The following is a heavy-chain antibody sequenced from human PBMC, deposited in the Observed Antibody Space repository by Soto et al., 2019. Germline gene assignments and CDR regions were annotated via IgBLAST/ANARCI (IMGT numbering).Heavy chain of an antibody. CDR1: GFTFSSYG. Sequence: GGSLRLSCAASGFTFSSYGMHWVRQAPGKGLEWVAVISYDGSNKYYADSVKGRFTISRDNSKNTLYLQMNSLRAEDTAVYYCAKDSGQQGIFQHWGQGTLVTVSS. D-gene: IGHD6-13*01. V-gene: IGHV3-30*18. J-gene: IGHJ1*01. CDR2: ISYDGSNK. CDR3: AKDSGQQGIFQH.